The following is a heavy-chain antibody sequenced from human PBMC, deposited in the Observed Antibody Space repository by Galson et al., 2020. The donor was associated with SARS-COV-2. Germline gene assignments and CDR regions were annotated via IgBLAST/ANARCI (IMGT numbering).Heavy chain of an antibody. J-gene: IGHJ4*02. D-gene: IGHD1-1*01. CDR2: IWYDGGNK. V-gene: IGHV3-33*01. CDR3: AGVRGREAPGWNGPLDY. Sequence: GGSLRLSCAASGFTFSTYAMHWVRQTPGKGLDWVAVIWYDGGNKYYGDSVKGRFIISRDNTKNMLFLQMNSRRVEDTGLYYCAGVRGREAPGWNGPLDYWGQGTLVTVSS. CDR1: GFTFSTYA.